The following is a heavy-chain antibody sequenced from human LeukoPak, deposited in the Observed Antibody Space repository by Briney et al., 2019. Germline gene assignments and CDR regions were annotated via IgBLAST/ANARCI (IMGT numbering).Heavy chain of an antibody. D-gene: IGHD3-22*01. Sequence: GGSLRLSCAASGFTFSSYTMNWVRQAPGKGLEWVSSISSNSYYIYYADSMKGRFTISRDNAKNSLYLQMNSLRAEDTAVYYCARKTEDDSSGYYFNYYYYYYMDVWGKGTTVTVSS. V-gene: IGHV3-21*01. J-gene: IGHJ6*03. CDR3: ARKTEDDSSGYYFNYYYYYYMDV. CDR1: GFTFSSYT. CDR2: ISSNSYYI.